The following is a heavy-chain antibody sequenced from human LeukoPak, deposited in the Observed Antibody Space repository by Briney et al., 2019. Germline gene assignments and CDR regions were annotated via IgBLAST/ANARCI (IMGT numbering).Heavy chain of an antibody. CDR3: ARGVGSSESNWFDP. Sequence: SETLSLTCAVSGYSISSGYYWGWIRQPPGEGLEWIGSILQTGSTYYNPSLKSRVTISVDTSKNQFSLKLTSVTAADTAMYYCARGVGSSESNWFDPWGQGTLATVSS. CDR1: GYSISSGYY. D-gene: IGHD1-26*01. CDR2: ILQTGST. V-gene: IGHV4-38-2*01. J-gene: IGHJ5*02.